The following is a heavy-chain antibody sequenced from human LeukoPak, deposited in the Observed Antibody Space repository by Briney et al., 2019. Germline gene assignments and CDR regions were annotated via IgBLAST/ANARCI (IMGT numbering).Heavy chain of an antibody. CDR2: ISSSSSII. V-gene: IGHV3-48*01. J-gene: IGHJ4*02. Sequence: GGSLRLSCAASGFTFSSYSMNWVRQAPGKGLEWVSYISSSSSIIYYADSVKGRFTISRDNAKNSLYLQMNSLRAEDTAVYYCARVLWFGDGFDYWGQGTLVTVSS. D-gene: IGHD3-10*01. CDR1: GFTFSSYS. CDR3: ARVLWFGDGFDY.